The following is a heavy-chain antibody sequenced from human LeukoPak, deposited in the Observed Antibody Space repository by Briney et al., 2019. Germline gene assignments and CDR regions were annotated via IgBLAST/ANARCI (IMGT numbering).Heavy chain of an antibody. CDR2: IYTSGST. Sequence: SQTLSLTCTVSGGSISSGSYYWSWIRQPAGKGLEWIGRIYTSGSTNYNPSLKSRVTISVDTSKNQFSLKLSSVTAADTAVYYCARSWDTAIFGVVTYNWFDPWGQGTLVTVSS. V-gene: IGHV4-61*02. CDR1: GGSISSGSYY. D-gene: IGHD3-3*01. J-gene: IGHJ5*02. CDR3: ARSWDTAIFGVVTYNWFDP.